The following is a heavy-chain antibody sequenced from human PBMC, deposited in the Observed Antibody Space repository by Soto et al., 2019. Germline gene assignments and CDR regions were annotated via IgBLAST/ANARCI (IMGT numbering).Heavy chain of an antibody. Sequence: PGGSLRLSCAASGFTFSNAWMNWVRQAPGEGLEWVGRIQSKIDGGTTDYAAPVKGRFTISRDDSEDTLYLEMNNLKTEDTAVYYCTAYCSGGSCSYYYYYGLDVWGQGTTVTVSS. V-gene: IGHV3-15*07. CDR2: IQSKIDGGTT. D-gene: IGHD2-15*01. J-gene: IGHJ6*02. CDR3: TAYCSGGSCSYYYYYGLDV. CDR1: GFTFSNAW.